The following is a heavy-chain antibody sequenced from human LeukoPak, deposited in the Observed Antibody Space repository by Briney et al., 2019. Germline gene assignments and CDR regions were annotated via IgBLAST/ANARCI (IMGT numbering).Heavy chain of an antibody. D-gene: IGHD3-3*02. CDR2: IYYSGST. CDR1: GGSISSYY. V-gene: IGHV4-59*01. CDR3: ARGSVGIFGVVPFDYYYMDV. Sequence: SETLSLTCTVSGGSISSYYWSWIRQPPGKGLEWIGYIYYSGSTNYNPSLKSRVTISVDTSKNQFSLKLSSVTAADTAVYYCARGSVGIFGVVPFDYYYMDVWGKGTTVTVSS. J-gene: IGHJ6*03.